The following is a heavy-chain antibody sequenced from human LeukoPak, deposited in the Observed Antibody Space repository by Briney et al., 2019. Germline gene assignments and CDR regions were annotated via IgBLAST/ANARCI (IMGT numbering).Heavy chain of an antibody. CDR3: AKEGDYGDYAEDAFDI. CDR1: GFTFSNYW. J-gene: IGHJ3*02. Sequence: GGSLRLSCAASGFTFSNYWMHWVRQAPDKGLMWVSRIRTDGDTSYADSVRGRFTISRDNSKNTLYLQMNSLRAEDSAVYYCAKEGDYGDYAEDAFDIWGQGTMVTVSS. CDR2: IRTDGDT. V-gene: IGHV3-74*01. D-gene: IGHD4-17*01.